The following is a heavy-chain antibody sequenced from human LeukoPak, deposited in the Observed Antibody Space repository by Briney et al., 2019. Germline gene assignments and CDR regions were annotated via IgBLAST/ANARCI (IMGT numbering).Heavy chain of an antibody. CDR3: TSIIDSSGYYAFDY. CDR1: GFTFSDAW. D-gene: IGHD3-22*01. V-gene: IGHV3-15*01. CDR2: IQSKADGGAA. J-gene: IGHJ4*02. Sequence: PGGFLRLSCAASGFTFSDAWMNWVRQAPGKGLEWVGRIQSKADGGAAHYAAPVKGRFTISRDDSKNTLYLQVNSLKTEDTAVYHCTSIIDSSGYYAFDYWGRGTLVTVSS.